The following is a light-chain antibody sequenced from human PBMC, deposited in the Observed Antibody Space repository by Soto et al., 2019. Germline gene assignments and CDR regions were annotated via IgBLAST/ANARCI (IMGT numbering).Light chain of an antibody. CDR3: QQYYNTPWT. CDR2: DAS. CDR1: QSISRS. J-gene: IGKJ1*01. V-gene: IGKV3-15*01. Sequence: EIVLTQSPAILSVSPGERATLSCRASQSISRSLAWYQQKPGQAPRLLISDASTRATGIPARFSGSGSGTNFTLTISSLQAEDVAVYYCQQYYNTPWTFGQGTKVDI.